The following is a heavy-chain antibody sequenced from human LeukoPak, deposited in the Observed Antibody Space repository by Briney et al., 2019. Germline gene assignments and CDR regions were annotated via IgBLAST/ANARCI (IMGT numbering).Heavy chain of an antibody. V-gene: IGHV3-23*01. J-gene: IGHJ3*02. CDR3: AKKPGGARGTFEI. CDR1: GFTFNDYW. Sequence: GGSLRLSCAASGFTFNDYWMTWVRQAPGKGLEWVSAISGNGVDTHYADPVKGRFTISRDNSKNTVYVQMNSLRAEDTAIYYCAKKPGGARGTFEIWGEGTMVTVSS. D-gene: IGHD2-8*02. CDR2: ISGNGVDT.